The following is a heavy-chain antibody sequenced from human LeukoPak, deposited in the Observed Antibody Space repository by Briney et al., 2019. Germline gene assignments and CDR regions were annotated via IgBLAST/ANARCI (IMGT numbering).Heavy chain of an antibody. V-gene: IGHV4-4*07. CDR1: GGSISSYY. CDR2: IYTSGST. J-gene: IGHJ6*03. CDR3: ARVRPHYDILTGYYLPYYYYMDV. D-gene: IGHD3-9*01. Sequence: SETLSLTCTVYGGSISSYYWSWIRQPAGKGLEWIGRIYTSGSTNYNPSLKSRVTMSVDTSKNQFSLKLSSVTAADTAVYYCARVRPHYDILTGYYLPYYYYMDVWGKGTTVTVSS.